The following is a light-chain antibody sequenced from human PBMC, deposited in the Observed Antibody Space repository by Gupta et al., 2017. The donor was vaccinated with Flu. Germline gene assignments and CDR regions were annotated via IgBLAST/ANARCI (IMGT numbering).Light chain of an antibody. J-gene: IGKJ1*01. V-gene: IGKV1-5*03. CDR2: KMS. CDR1: QYISSW. CDR3: QQYNSYPWT. Sequence: DIQMTQSPSTLSASVGDRVTITCRASQYISSWLAWYQQKPGKAPNLLIYKMSSLESGVPSRFSGSGSGTEFTLTISSLQPDDFATYYCQQYNSYPWTFGQGTKVEIK.